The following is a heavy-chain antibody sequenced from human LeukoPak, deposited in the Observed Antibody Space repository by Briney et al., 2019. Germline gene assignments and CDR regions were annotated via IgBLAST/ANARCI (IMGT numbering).Heavy chain of an antibody. CDR1: GYTFTSYY. V-gene: IGHV1-46*03. Sequence: GAPVKVSCKASGYTFTSYYMHWVRQAPGQGLEWMGIINPSGGSTGYAQKFQGRVTMTRDTSTSTVYMELSSLRSEDTAVYYCASGGYSSSWYGKIDYWGQGTLVTVSS. CDR3: ASGGYSSSWYGKIDY. CDR2: INPSGGST. D-gene: IGHD6-13*01. J-gene: IGHJ4*02.